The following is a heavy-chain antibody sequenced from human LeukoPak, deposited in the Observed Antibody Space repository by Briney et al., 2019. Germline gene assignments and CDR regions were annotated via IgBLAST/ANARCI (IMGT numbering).Heavy chain of an antibody. CDR1: GYTFTSYG. CDR3: ARDPNIVVVVAATVRDNWFDP. J-gene: IGHJ5*02. V-gene: IGHV1-18*01. D-gene: IGHD2-15*01. Sequence: ASVTVSCKASGYTFTSYGISWVRQAPGQGLEWMGWISAYNGNTNYAQKLQGRVTMTTDTSTSTAYMELRSLRSDDTAVYYCARDPNIVVVVAATVRDNWFDPWGQGTLVTVSS. CDR2: ISAYNGNT.